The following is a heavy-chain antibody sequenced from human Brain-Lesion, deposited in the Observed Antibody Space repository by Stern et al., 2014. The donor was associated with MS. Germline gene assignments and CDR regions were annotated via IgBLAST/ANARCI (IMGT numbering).Heavy chain of an antibody. Sequence: VQLVESGAEVKKPGASVKVSCKVSGYTLTELSMHWVRQAPGKGVEWMGSFDPEDGETIYAQKFQGRVTMTEDTSTDTAYMELSSLRSEDTAVYYCATGDFRQQLVPGPYYFYGMDVWGQGTTVTVSS. D-gene: IGHD6-13*01. J-gene: IGHJ6*02. V-gene: IGHV1-24*01. CDR1: GYTLTELS. CDR2: FDPEDGET. CDR3: ATGDFRQQLVPGPYYFYGMDV.